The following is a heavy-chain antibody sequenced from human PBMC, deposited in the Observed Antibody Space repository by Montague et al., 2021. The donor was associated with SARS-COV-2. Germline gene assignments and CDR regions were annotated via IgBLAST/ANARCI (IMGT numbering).Heavy chain of an antibody. CDR3: AGHPFKSPWDPRPFDS. CDR2: IYSSGSA. J-gene: IGHJ5*01. V-gene: IGHV4-4*07. Sequence: SETLSLTCTVSGGSINDYYWTWVRQPAGEGLEWIGRIYSSGSANYNPFLESRVTMSLDTSKNQFSLNVNSVTAADTAVYFCAGHPFKSPWDPRPFDSWGQGALVIVSS. D-gene: IGHD1-1*01. CDR1: GGSINDYY.